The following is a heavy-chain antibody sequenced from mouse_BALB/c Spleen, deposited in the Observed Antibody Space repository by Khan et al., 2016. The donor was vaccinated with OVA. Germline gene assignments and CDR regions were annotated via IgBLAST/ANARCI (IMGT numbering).Heavy chain of an antibody. V-gene: IGHV2-3*01. CDR1: GFSLTSDG. Sequence: VQLQESGPGLVAPSQSLSITCTVSGFSLTSDGVSWVRQPPGKGLEWLGVIWGDGSTNNHSALRSRLSIRKDNSKSQVFLKLDSLQTDDTATYYCAKLRVFYFDSWGQGTTLTVSS. CDR2: IWGDGST. CDR3: AKLRVFYFDS. J-gene: IGHJ2*01.